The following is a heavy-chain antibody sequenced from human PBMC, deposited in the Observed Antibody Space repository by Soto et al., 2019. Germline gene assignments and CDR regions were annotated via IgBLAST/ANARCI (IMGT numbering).Heavy chain of an antibody. V-gene: IGHV4-59*08. J-gene: IGHJ5*02. CDR2: IYYSGST. CDR3: ARGLGINWFDP. D-gene: IGHD5-12*01. CDR1: GGSISSYY. Sequence: ASVTLSLTCTVSGGSISSYYWSWIRQPPGKGLEWIGYIYYSGSTNYNPSLKSRVTISVDTSKNQFSLKLSSVTAADTAVYYCARGLGINWFDPWGQGTLVTAPQ.